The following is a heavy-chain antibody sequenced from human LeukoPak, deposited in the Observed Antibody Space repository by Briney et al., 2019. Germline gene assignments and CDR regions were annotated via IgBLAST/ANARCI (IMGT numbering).Heavy chain of an antibody. D-gene: IGHD3-3*01. CDR1: GYTFTSYV. V-gene: IGHV1-18*01. CDR2: ISAYNGNT. Sequence: ASVKVSCKASGYTFTSYVISWVRQAPGQGLEWMGWISAYNGNTNYAQKLQGRVTMTTDTSTSTAYMELRSLRSDDTAVYYCARGPITIFGVVTEGAEYLQHWGQGTLVTVSS. CDR3: ARGPITIFGVVTEGAEYLQH. J-gene: IGHJ1*01.